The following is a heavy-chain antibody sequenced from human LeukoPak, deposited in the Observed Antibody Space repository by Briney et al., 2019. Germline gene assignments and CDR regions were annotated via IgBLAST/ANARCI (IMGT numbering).Heavy chain of an antibody. D-gene: IGHD5-24*01. V-gene: IGHV3-7*01. CDR2: IKQDGSEK. J-gene: IGHJ5*02. CDR3: ARHQDDRFDP. Sequence: GGSLRLSCAASGFTFISYWMSWVGQAPGKGREGVANIKQDGSEKYYVDSVKGRFAISRENAKNSLYLQMNSLRAEDTAVYYCARHQDDRFDPWGQGTLVTVSS. CDR1: GFTFISYW.